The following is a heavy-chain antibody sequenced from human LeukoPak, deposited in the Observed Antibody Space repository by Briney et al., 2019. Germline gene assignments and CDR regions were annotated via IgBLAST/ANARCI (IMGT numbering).Heavy chain of an antibody. CDR3: AISQGSADPYYYGMDV. D-gene: IGHD3-3*02. Sequence: SETLSLTCTVSGGSLSSSSYYWGWIRQPPGKGLEWHGWIYYCGSTYYNPSLKSRVAISVDTSKNQFSLKLSSVTAAGTAVYYCAISQGSADPYYYGMDVWGQGTTVTVSS. V-gene: IGHV4-39*01. J-gene: IGHJ6*02. CDR1: GGSLSSSSYY. CDR2: IYYCGST.